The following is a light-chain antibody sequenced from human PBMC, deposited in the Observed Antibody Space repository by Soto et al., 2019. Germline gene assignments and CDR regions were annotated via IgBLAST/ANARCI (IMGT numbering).Light chain of an antibody. Sequence: EIVMTQSPATLSVSPGERVTFSCRASQSVSSNLAWYQHKPGQAPRLLISGASTGATGLPARFSGSGSGTEFTLTINSLQSEDYAIYYCQQYDRWPVTFGGGTKVDIK. J-gene: IGKJ4*01. V-gene: IGKV3-15*01. CDR2: GAS. CDR1: QSVSSN. CDR3: QQYDRWPVT.